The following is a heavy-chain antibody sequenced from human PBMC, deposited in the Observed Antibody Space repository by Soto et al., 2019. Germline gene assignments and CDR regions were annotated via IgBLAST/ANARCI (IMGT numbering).Heavy chain of an antibody. Sequence: QVQLVQSGAEVKRPGASVKVSCRASGYIFNHYGINWVRQAPGQGLEWVGWIAPVNGTTNSLQTLQDRISMTIDTSARTAYLEVRSLTSADTCVYFCAREGGSSTYYPRELDYWGQGTLVTVSS. J-gene: IGHJ4*02. CDR1: GYIFNHYG. V-gene: IGHV1-18*04. CDR3: AREGGSSTYYPRELDY. D-gene: IGHD2-2*01. CDR2: IAPVNGTT.